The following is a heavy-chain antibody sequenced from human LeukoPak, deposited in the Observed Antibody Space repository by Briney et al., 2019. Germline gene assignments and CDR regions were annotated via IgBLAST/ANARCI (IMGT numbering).Heavy chain of an antibody. Sequence: SGGSLRLSCAASGFTFSRYEMNWVRQAPGKGLEWISYIGASSGTLYYADSVKGRFTISRDNTKNSLYLQMNSLRAEDTAVYYCAREANLGWFDPWGQGTLVTVSS. CDR1: GFTFSRYE. CDR2: IGASSGTL. J-gene: IGHJ5*02. D-gene: IGHD7-27*01. V-gene: IGHV3-48*03. CDR3: AREANLGWFDP.